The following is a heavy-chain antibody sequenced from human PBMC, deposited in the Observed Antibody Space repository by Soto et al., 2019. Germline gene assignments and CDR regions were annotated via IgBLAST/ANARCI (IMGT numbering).Heavy chain of an antibody. V-gene: IGHV3-23*01. CDR1: GFTFSNSG. Sequence: EVQLLESGGDLVQPGGSLRLVCAASGFTFSNSGMRWVRQAPGQGLEWVSSIGPSGNTYYSDAVKGRFTISRDISKNTLFLQMDSLRAEDTATYHCAKLLHNSYYNVMDVWGQGTTVTVSS. CDR3: AKLLHNSYYNVMDV. CDR2: SIGPSGNT. J-gene: IGHJ6*02. D-gene: IGHD4-4*01.